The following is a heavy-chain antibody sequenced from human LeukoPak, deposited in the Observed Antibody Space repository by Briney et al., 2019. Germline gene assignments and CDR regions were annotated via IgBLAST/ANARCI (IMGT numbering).Heavy chain of an antibody. J-gene: IGHJ4*02. CDR3: ARHVRYYDSFDY. CDR1: GGSISSSSYH. D-gene: IGHD3-22*01. CDR2: IYYSGST. Sequence: PSETLSLTCTVSGGSISSSSYHWGWLRQPPGKGLEWIGSIYYSGSTYYNPSLKSRVTISLDTSKNQFSLKLSSVTAADTAVYYCARHVRYYDSFDYWGQGTLVTVSS. V-gene: IGHV4-39*01.